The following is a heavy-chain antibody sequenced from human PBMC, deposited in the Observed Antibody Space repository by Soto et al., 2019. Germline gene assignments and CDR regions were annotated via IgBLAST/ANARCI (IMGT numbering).Heavy chain of an antibody. J-gene: IGHJ5*02. D-gene: IGHD1-26*01. CDR3: APADGGRSLS. CDR2: IYWDDSK. Sequence: QITLKESGPTLVKPTQPLTLTCTFSGFSLTTDRVGVGWIRQPPGEALEWLAVIYWDDSKTYRPSLESRLTITKATSKNQVELTTPNTDSLGTATYYSAPADGGRSLSWGPGTVVTVPS. CDR1: GFSLTTDRVG. V-gene: IGHV2-5*02.